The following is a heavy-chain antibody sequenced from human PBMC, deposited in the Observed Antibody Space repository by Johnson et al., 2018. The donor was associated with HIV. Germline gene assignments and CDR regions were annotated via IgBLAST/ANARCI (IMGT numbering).Heavy chain of an antibody. J-gene: IGHJ3*02. CDR1: GFTFSSYA. CDR2: ISWNSGSI. Sequence: QLVESGGGLVQPGGSLRLSCAASGFTFSSYAMSWVRLNPGKGLEWVSGISWNSGSIGYADSVKGRFTISRDNAKNSLYLQMNSLRPEDTGLYYCAKDIASGYTNGGTLDIWGQGTMVTVSS. D-gene: IGHD6-19*01. CDR3: AKDIASGYTNGGTLDI. V-gene: IGHV3-9*01.